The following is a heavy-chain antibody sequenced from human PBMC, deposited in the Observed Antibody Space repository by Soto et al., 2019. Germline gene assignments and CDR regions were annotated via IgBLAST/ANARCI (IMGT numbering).Heavy chain of an antibody. CDR3: ARSPTYYDYIWGSYRSYYFDY. Sequence: EVQLVESGGGLVQPGGSLRLSCAASGFTFSSYWMSWVRQAPGKGLEWVANIKQDGSEKYYVDSVKGRFTISRDNAKNSLYLQMNSLRAEASAVYYSARSPTYYDYIWGSYRSYYFDYWGQGTLVTVSS. D-gene: IGHD3-16*02. CDR2: IKQDGSEK. J-gene: IGHJ4*02. CDR1: GFTFSSYW. V-gene: IGHV3-7*01.